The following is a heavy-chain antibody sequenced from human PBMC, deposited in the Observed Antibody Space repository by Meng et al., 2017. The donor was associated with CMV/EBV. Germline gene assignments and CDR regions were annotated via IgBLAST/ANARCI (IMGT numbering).Heavy chain of an antibody. D-gene: IGHD2-2*02. V-gene: IGHV1-69*05. J-gene: IGHJ6*02. CDR1: GGTFSSYA. CDR2: IIPIFGTA. CDR3: ARGYCSSTSCYTSYYYGMDV. Sequence: SVKVSCKASGGTFSSYAISWVRQAPGQGLEWMGGIIPIFGTANYAQKFQGKVTITTDESTSTAYMELSSLRSEDTAVYYCARGYCSSTSCYTSYYYGMDVWGQGTTVTVSS.